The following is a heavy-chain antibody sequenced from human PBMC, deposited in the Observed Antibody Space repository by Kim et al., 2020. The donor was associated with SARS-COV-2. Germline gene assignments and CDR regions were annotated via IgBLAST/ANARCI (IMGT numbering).Heavy chain of an antibody. Sequence: ASVKVSCKTSGHFFTRDSIHWVRQAPGQGLEWMGGIDCGNGNTIYSQKFQGRVTFTTDTSASTAYMELSFLRSEDSAVYYCLGGCYFEYWGQGSLGTVAS. V-gene: IGHV1-3*01. CDR2: IDCGNGNT. CDR3: LGGCYFEY. J-gene: IGHJ4*02. CDR1: GHFFTRDS. D-gene: IGHD3-16*01.